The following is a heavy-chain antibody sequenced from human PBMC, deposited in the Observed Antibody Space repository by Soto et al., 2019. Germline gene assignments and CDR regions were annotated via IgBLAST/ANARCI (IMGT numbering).Heavy chain of an antibody. CDR1: GFTFSSYA. Sequence: GGSLRLSCAASGFTFSSYAMSWVRQAPGKGLEWVSAISGGGGSTYYADSVKGRFTISRDNSKNTLYLQMNSLRAEATAVYYCAKDYGSGSYYFDYWGQGTLVTVSS. CDR2: ISGGGGST. V-gene: IGHV3-23*01. CDR3: AKDYGSGSYYFDY. D-gene: IGHD3-10*01. J-gene: IGHJ4*02.